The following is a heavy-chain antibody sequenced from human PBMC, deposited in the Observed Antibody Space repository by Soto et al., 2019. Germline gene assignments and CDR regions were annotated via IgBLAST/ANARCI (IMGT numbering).Heavy chain of an antibody. V-gene: IGHV4-59*01. D-gene: IGHD4-17*01. CDR3: ARAYHLRREYYYYYGMDV. CDR2: IYYSGST. J-gene: IGHJ6*02. CDR1: GGSISSYY. Sequence: SETLSLTCTVSGGSISSYYWSWIRQPPGNGLEWIGYIYYSGSTNYNPSLKSRVTISVDTSKNQFSLKLSSVTAADTAVYYCARAYHLRREYYYYYGMDVWGQGTTVTVS.